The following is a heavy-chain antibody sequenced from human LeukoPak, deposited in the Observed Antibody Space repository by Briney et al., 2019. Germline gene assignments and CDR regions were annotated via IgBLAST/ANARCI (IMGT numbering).Heavy chain of an antibody. CDR3: ARSSGWYYYYYYMDV. D-gene: IGHD6-19*01. CDR1: GGSISSYY. Sequence: PSETLSLTCTVSGGSISSYYWSWIRQPPGKGLEWIGYIYYSGSTNYNPSLKSRVTISVDTSKNQFSLKLNSVTAADTAVYFCARSSGWYYYYYYMDVWGKGTTVTISS. J-gene: IGHJ6*03. CDR2: IYYSGST. V-gene: IGHV4-59*01.